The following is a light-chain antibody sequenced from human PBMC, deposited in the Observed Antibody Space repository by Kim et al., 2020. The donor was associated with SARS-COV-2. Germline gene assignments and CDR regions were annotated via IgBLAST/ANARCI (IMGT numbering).Light chain of an antibody. CDR3: KQYGT. CDR2: GAS. Sequence: TLSLSPGERATLSCRASQSVSSSYLAWYQQKPGQAPRLLIYGASSRATGIPDRFSGSGSGTDFTLTISRLEPEDFAVYYCKQYGTFGQGTKVDIK. CDR1: QSVSSSY. V-gene: IGKV3-20*01. J-gene: IGKJ1*01.